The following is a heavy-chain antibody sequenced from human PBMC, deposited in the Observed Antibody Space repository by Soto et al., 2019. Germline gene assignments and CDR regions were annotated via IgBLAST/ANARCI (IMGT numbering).Heavy chain of an antibody. J-gene: IGHJ4*02. D-gene: IGHD3-22*01. CDR3: ARVPADWGSSGYFDFDY. Sequence: ASVKVSCKASGYTFTSYYMHWVRQAPGQGLEWMGIINPSGGSTGYAQKFQGRVTMTRNTSTSTAYMELSSLRSEDTAVYYCARVPADWGSSGYFDFDYWGQGTLVTVSS. CDR2: INPSGGST. V-gene: IGHV1-46*01. CDR1: GYTFTSYY.